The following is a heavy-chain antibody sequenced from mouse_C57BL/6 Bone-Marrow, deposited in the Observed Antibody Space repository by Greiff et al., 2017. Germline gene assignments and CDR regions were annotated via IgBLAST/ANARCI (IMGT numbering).Heavy chain of an antibody. Sequence: VQLQQSGAELVRPGASVKLSCTASGFNIKDDYMHWVKQRPEQGLEWIGWIDPENGDTEYASKFQGKATITADTSSNPAYLQLSSLPSEDTAVYDCTSPSYYDGSSLDAYWGQGTLVTVSA. CDR2: IDPENGDT. V-gene: IGHV14-4*01. J-gene: IGHJ3*01. CDR1: GFNIKDDY. D-gene: IGHD1-1*01. CDR3: TSPSYYDGSSLDAY.